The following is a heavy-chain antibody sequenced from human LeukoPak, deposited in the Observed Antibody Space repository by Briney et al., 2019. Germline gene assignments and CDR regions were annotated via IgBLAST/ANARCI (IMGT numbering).Heavy chain of an antibody. CDR1: GFTFSRSG. Sequence: PGRSLRLSCAASGFTFSRSGIHWVRQAPGRGLEWVAVISYDERDEYYADSVKGRFTISRDNSKNTLYLQMNSLRAEDTAVYYCTTSPYYDFWSGLIRYFDYWGQGTLVTVSS. CDR3: TTSPYYDFWSGLIRYFDY. D-gene: IGHD3-3*01. CDR2: ISYDERDE. J-gene: IGHJ4*02. V-gene: IGHV3-30*03.